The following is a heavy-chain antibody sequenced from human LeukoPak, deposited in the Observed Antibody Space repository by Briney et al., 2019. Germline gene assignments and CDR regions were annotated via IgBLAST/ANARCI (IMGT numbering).Heavy chain of an antibody. Sequence: GGSLRLFCAASGFTFSSYGMHWVRQAPGKGLEWVAFIRYDGSNKYYADSVKGRFTISRDNSKNTLYLQMNSLRAEDTAVYYCAKLFWSGRNFDYWGQGTLVTVSS. D-gene: IGHD3-3*01. J-gene: IGHJ4*02. CDR1: GFTFSSYG. V-gene: IGHV3-30*02. CDR3: AKLFWSGRNFDY. CDR2: IRYDGSNK.